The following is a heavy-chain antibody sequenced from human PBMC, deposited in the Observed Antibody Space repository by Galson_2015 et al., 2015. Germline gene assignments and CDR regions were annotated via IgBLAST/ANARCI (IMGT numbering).Heavy chain of an antibody. D-gene: IGHD2-15*01. V-gene: IGHV3-74*01. CDR2: INGDGSST. CDR1: GFTFSNYW. CDR3: TRGAYCSGGICYSCGDY. J-gene: IGHJ4*01. Sequence: SLRLSCAASGFTFSNYWVHWVRHAPGKGLEWLSRINGDGSSTSYADSVKGRFTISRDNAKNTLSLQMNSLRAEDSAVYYCTRGAYCSGGICYSCGDYWVHGTLVTVSS.